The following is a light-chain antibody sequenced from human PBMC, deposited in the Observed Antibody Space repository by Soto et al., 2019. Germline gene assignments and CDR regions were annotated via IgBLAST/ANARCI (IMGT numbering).Light chain of an antibody. CDR3: QQGYSTWT. J-gene: IGKJ1*01. V-gene: IGKV1-39*01. CDR2: AAS. Sequence: DIPMTQSPSSLSASVGDRVTITCRASQSISTSLNWYQQKPGKAPNLLIYAASTLQSVVPSRFSGSGAGTGFTLTISSLQPEDFATYYFQQGYSTWTFGHGTKVEIK. CDR1: QSISTS.